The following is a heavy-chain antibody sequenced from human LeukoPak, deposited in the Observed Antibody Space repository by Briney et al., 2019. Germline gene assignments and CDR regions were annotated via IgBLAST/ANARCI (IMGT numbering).Heavy chain of an antibody. CDR2: ISGSGGST. CDR3: AKDLLPGIAAAGPLDY. Sequence: PGGSLRLSCAASGFTFSSYGMSWVRQAPGKGLEWVSAISGSGGSTYYADSVKGRFTISRDNSKNTLYLQMNSLRAEDTAVYYCAKDLLPGIAAAGPLDYWGQGTLVTVSS. J-gene: IGHJ4*02. V-gene: IGHV3-23*01. CDR1: GFTFSSYG. D-gene: IGHD6-13*01.